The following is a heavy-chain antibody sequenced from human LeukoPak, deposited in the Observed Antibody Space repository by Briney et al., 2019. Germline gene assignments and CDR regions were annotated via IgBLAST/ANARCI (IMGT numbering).Heavy chain of an antibody. CDR3: ARFSPRAMGNYLDF. Sequence: SQTLSLTCAVSGGSISSGSYSWSWIRQPPGKGLEWIVYIYPRGSTYYNPSLKSRVILSLDKSANQFSLNLSSVTAADTAVYYCARFSPRAMGNYLDFWGQGTLVTVSS. D-gene: IGHD7-27*01. J-gene: IGHJ4*02. CDR1: GGSISSGSYS. CDR2: IYPRGST. V-gene: IGHV4-30-2*01.